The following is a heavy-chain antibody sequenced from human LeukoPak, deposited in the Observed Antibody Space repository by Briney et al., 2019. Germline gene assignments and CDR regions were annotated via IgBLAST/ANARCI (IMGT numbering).Heavy chain of an antibody. Sequence: PGGSLRLSCAASGFTFSSYTMNWVRQVPGQGLEWVSYISSGGGSIFYADSVKGRFSISRDNAKNSLYLQMNSLRDDDTAVYFCAREVRGTYLDYWGQGTLVTVSS. CDR3: AREVRGTYLDY. J-gene: IGHJ4*02. CDR2: ISSGGGSI. V-gene: IGHV3-48*02. CDR1: GFTFSSYT. D-gene: IGHD4/OR15-4a*01.